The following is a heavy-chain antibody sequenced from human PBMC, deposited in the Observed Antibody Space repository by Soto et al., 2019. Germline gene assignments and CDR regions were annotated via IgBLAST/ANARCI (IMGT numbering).Heavy chain of an antibody. V-gene: IGHV2-5*02. CDR2: IYWDDDK. Sequence: QITLKESGPSLVNPTQSLTLTCSFSGFSLTTTEVAVGWIRQPPGKALEWLALIYWDDDKRYSPSLKSSLTSTTDPAQTQVVLTMTSVPPDDTATSFCAQSGSIAPVAFGFWGQGILVTVSS. CDR1: GFSLTTTEVA. D-gene: IGHD3-3*01. CDR3: AQSGSIAPVAFGF. J-gene: IGHJ1*01.